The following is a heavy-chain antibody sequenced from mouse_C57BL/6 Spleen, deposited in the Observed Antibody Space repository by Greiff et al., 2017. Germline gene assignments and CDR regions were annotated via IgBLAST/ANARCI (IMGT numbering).Heavy chain of an antibody. D-gene: IGHD1-1*01. Sequence: VQLQQSGAELVKPGASVKLSCTASGFNIKDYYMHWVKQRTEQGLEWIGRIDPEDGETKYAPKFQGKATMTADTSSNTAYLQLSSLTSEDTAVYYCARSGYYGSSYGAYWGQGTLVTVSA. J-gene: IGHJ3*01. CDR1: GFNIKDYY. CDR3: ARSGYYGSSYGAY. CDR2: IDPEDGET. V-gene: IGHV14-2*01.